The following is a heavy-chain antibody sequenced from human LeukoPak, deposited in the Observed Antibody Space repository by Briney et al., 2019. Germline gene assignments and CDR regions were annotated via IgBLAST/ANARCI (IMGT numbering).Heavy chain of an antibody. Sequence: ASVKVSCKASGYTFTSYYMHWVRQAPGQGLEWMGWMNPNSGNTGYAQKFQGRVTMTRNTSISTAYMELSSLRSEDTAVYYCARGPKWLALIWGQGTMVTVSS. J-gene: IGHJ3*02. CDR1: GYTFTSYY. V-gene: IGHV1-8*02. CDR2: MNPNSGNT. CDR3: ARGPKWLALI. D-gene: IGHD6-19*01.